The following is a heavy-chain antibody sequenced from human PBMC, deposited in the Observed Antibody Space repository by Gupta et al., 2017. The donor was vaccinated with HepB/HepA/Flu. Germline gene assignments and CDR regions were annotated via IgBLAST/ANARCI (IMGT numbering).Heavy chain of an antibody. Sequence: QVQLVQSGAEVKKPGSSVKVSCKASGGTFSSYAISWVRQAPGQGLEWMGGIIPMFGKANDAQKVQGRVTITEDKATRTAYMEVGRLRSEDTAVYYYAKEGRAVAEPFAYGGQGTMVTVFS. CDR1: GGTFSSYA. J-gene: IGHJ4*02. D-gene: IGHD6-19*01. CDR3: AKEGRAVAEPFAY. CDR2: IIPMFGKA. V-gene: IGHV1-69*06.